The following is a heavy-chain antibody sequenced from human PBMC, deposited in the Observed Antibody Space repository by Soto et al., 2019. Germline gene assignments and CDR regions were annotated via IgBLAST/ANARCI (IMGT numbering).Heavy chain of an antibody. CDR1: SGSVFSSNW. V-gene: IGHV4-4*02. J-gene: IGHJ4*02. CDR2: TRNSGGA. D-gene: IGHD6-19*01. Sequence: QVQLQESGPGLVKPSGTLSLTCAVSSGSVFSSNWWSWVRLPPGKGLEWIGETRNSGGANYNPPLKSRGTITVDRSRNHIFLELSSVTAADTAVYYCASHLVMAGTRGFDHWGLGTLVTVSS. CDR3: ASHLVMAGTRGFDH.